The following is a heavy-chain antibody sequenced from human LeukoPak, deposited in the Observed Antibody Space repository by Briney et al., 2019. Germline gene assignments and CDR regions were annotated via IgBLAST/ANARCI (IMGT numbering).Heavy chain of an antibody. CDR3: ARGGDTMITEIQFFQY. CDR2: ISSSSTTI. Sequence: GGSLRLSCAASGFTFSTYNMNWVRQAPGKGLEWVSYISSSSTTIYYADSVKDRFTISRDNAKSSLYLQMNSLRAEDTAVYYCARGGDTMITEIQFFQYWGQGTLVTVSS. CDR1: GFTFSTYN. J-gene: IGHJ1*01. D-gene: IGHD3-22*01. V-gene: IGHV3-48*04.